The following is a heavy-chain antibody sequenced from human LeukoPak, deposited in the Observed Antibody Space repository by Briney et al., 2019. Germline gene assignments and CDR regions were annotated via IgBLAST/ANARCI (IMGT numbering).Heavy chain of an antibody. CDR1: GYTLTELS. J-gene: IGHJ2*01. Sequence: ASVKVSCKVSGYTLTELSMHWVRQAPGKGLEWMGGFDPEDGETIYAQKFQGRVTMTEDTSTDTAYMELSSLRSEDTAVYYCATGTTMIVVVPHYWYFDLWGRGTLVTVSS. V-gene: IGHV1-24*01. CDR3: ATGTTMIVVVPHYWYFDL. CDR2: FDPEDGET. D-gene: IGHD3-22*01.